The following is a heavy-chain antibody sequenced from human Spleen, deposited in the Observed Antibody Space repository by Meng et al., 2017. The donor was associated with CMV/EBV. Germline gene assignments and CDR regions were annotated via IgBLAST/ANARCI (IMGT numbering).Heavy chain of an antibody. Sequence: SETLSLTCAVYGGSFSGYYWSWIRQPPGKGLEWIGEINHSGSTNYNPSLKSRVTISVDTSKNQFSLKLSSVTAADTAVYYCARVGIDSYGFHGMDVWGQGTTVTVSS. CDR1: GGSFSGYY. J-gene: IGHJ6*02. CDR2: INHSGST. D-gene: IGHD5-18*01. CDR3: ARVGIDSYGFHGMDV. V-gene: IGHV4-34*01.